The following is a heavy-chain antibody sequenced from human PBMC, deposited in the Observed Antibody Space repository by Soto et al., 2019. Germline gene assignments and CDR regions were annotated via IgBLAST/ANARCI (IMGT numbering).Heavy chain of an antibody. D-gene: IGHD3-10*01. V-gene: IGHV1-69*04. J-gene: IGHJ4*02. CDR2: IIPILGIA. Sequence: ASVKVSCKASGCTFSSYTISCVRQAPEQGLEWMGRIIPILGIANYAQKFQGRVTITADKSTSTAYMELSSLRSEDTAVYYCARDMMSYYYGSGSYQAQDYWGQGTLVTVSS. CDR1: GCTFSSYT. CDR3: ARDMMSYYYGSGSYQAQDY.